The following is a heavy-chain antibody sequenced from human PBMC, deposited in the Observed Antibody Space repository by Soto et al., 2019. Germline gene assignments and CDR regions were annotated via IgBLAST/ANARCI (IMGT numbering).Heavy chain of an antibody. CDR1: GFTLRNYA. J-gene: IGHJ4*02. Sequence: EVQMLESGGGLVQPGGSLRLSCAASGFTLRNYAMSWVRQAPGKGLEWVSDISGTGGSTYYADSVKGRFTISRDNSKNTLYLQMNSLRAEDMSVYYGASRHYYDAPGQFEYWGQGTLVAVSS. CDR2: ISGTGGST. V-gene: IGHV3-23*01. D-gene: IGHD3-22*01. CDR3: ASRHYYDAPGQFEY.